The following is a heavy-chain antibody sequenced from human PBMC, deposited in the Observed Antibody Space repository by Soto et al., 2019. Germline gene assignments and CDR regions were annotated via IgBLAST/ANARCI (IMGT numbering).Heavy chain of an antibody. Sequence: EVQLLESGGGLVQPGGSLRLSCAASGFTFNSYAMSWVRQAPGKGLESVSVISGSGGSTYYADSVKGRFTISRDNSRNTLYLQMNSLRVEDTAVYYCARTRGPDYWGQGTLVTVSS. CDR1: GFTFNSYA. CDR2: ISGSGGST. V-gene: IGHV3-23*01. CDR3: ARTRGPDY. J-gene: IGHJ4*02. D-gene: IGHD2-8*02.